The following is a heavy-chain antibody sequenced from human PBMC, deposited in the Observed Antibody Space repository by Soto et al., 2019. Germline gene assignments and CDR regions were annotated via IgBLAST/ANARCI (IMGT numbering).Heavy chain of an antibody. V-gene: IGHV1-69*01. CDR3: ARVACSGGSCYTETTYGMDV. Sequence: QVQLVQSGAEVKKPGSSVKVSCKASGGTFSSYAISWVRQAPGQGLEWMGGIIPIVGTANYAQKFQGRVTITADEATSTAYMELRSLRSEETAVYYCARVACSGGSCYTETTYGMDVWGQGTTVTVSS. CDR2: IIPIVGTA. D-gene: IGHD2-15*01. CDR1: GGTFSSYA. J-gene: IGHJ6*02.